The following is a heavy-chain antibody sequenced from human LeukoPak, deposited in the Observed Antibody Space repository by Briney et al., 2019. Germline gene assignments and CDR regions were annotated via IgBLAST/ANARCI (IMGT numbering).Heavy chain of an antibody. D-gene: IGHD2-2*01. V-gene: IGHV1-18*01. Sequence: ASVKVSCKASGYTFTSYGISWVRQAPGQGLEWMGWISAYNGNTNYAQKLQGRVTMTTDTSTSTAYMELGSLRSDDTAVYYCARTKDCSSTSCPTFDYWGQGTLVTVSS. CDR3: ARTKDCSSTSCPTFDY. CDR1: GYTFTSYG. J-gene: IGHJ4*02. CDR2: ISAYNGNT.